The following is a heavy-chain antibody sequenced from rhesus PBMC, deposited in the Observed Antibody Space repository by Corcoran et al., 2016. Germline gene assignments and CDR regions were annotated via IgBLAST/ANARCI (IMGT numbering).Heavy chain of an antibody. D-gene: IGHD3-9*01. Sequence: QLQLQESGPGLVKPSETLSLTCAVSGGSISSNYWNWIRQPPGKGLEWIGRISGSGWSTDYHPSLKSRVTISTYTSKNQLSLKLSSVTAADTAVYYCAKDPYYEDDYGYYYTYYFDYWGQGVLVTVSS. J-gene: IGHJ4*01. CDR1: GGSISSNY. V-gene: IGHV4-173*01. CDR3: AKDPYYEDDYGYYYTYYFDY. CDR2: ISGSGWST.